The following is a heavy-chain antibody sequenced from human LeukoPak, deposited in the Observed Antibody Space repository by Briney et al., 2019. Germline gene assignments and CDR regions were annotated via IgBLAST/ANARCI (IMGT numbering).Heavy chain of an antibody. Sequence: ASVKVSCKASGYTFTGYYMHWVRQAPGQGLEWMGWINPNSGGTNYAQKFQGRVTMTRDTSISTAYMELSRLRSDDTAVYYCARVRYCSGGSCPNWFDPWGQGTLVTVSS. J-gene: IGHJ5*02. V-gene: IGHV1-2*02. CDR2: INPNSGGT. D-gene: IGHD2-15*01. CDR3: ARVRYCSGGSCPNWFDP. CDR1: GYTFTGYY.